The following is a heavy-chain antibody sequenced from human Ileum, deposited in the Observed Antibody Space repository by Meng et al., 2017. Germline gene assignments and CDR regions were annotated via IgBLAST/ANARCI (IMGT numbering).Heavy chain of an antibody. CDR1: GGSISSSSYY. CDR2: IYYSGST. CDR3: ARDPGRITGTTGPDY. V-gene: IGHV4-39*07. D-gene: IGHD1-20*01. J-gene: IGHJ4*02. Sequence: SETLSLTCTVSGGSISSSSYYWGWIRQPPGKGLEWIGGIYYSGSTYYNPSLKSRVTISVDTSKNQFSLKLSSVTAADTAVYYCARDPGRITGTTGPDYWGQGTLVTVSS.